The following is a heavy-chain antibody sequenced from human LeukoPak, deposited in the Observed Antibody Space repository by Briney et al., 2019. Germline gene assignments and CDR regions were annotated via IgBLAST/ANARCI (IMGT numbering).Heavy chain of an antibody. CDR3: ALLWFGESNWFDP. D-gene: IGHD3-10*01. J-gene: IGHJ5*02. Sequence: PSETLSLTCTVSGGSISSSSYYWGWIRQPPGKGLEWIGSIYYSGSTYYNPSLKSRVTISVDTSKSQFSLKLRSVTAADTAEYYCALLWFGESNWFDPWGQGTLVTVSS. CDR2: IYYSGST. V-gene: IGHV4-39*01. CDR1: GGSISSSSYY.